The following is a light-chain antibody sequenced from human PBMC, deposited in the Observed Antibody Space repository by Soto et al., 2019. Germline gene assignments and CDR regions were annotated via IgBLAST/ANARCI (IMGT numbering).Light chain of an antibody. V-gene: IGKV2-28*01. CDR2: LGS. CDR3: MQALQTPPT. J-gene: IGKJ1*01. CDR1: QSLLHSNGYNY. Sequence: DIVMTQSPLSLPVTPGEPASISCRSSQSLLHSNGYNYLHWYLQKPGQSPQLLIYLGSNRASGVPDRFSGSGSGTDLTLKISRVEAEDVGVYYCMQALQTPPTFGQGTKVEIK.